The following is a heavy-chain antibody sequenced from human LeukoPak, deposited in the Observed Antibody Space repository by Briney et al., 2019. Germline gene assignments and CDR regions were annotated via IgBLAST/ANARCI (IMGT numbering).Heavy chain of an antibody. CDR3: ARHLRGVIVFFPYYFDY. J-gene: IGHJ4*02. Sequence: SETLSLTCTVSGGSISSSSDYWGWIREPPGKGLEWIGSIYYSGSTYYNPSLKRRGTISVDTSKNQFSLKLSSVTAADTTVYYCARHLRGVIVFFPYYFDYGGQGTLVTVSS. V-gene: IGHV4-39*01. CDR1: GGSISSSSDY. D-gene: IGHD3-16*02. CDR2: IYYSGST.